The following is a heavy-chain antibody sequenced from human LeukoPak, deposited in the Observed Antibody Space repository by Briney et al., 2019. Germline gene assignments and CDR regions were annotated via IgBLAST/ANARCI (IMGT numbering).Heavy chain of an antibody. CDR2: ITATSSYI. V-gene: IGHV3-21*01. CDR3: ARDGSYYGGYYFDY. CDR1: GFTFRSYT. D-gene: IGHD1-26*01. Sequence: KAGGSLRLSCAASGFTFRSYTMNWVRQAPGKGLEWVSSITATSSYIYYADSLKGRFTVSRDDAKDSLYLQMHSLRAEDTAVYFCARDGSYYGGYYFDYWGQGTLVTVSS. J-gene: IGHJ4*02.